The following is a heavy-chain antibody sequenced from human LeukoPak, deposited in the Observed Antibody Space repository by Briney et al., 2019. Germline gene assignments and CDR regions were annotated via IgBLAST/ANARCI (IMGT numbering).Heavy chain of an antibody. V-gene: IGHV3-33*06. Sequence: GGSLRLSCAASGFTFSSYGMHWVRPAPGKGLEWVPVIWYDGSNKYYADSVKGRFTISRDNSKNTLYLQMNSLRAEDTAVYYCAKGLSYYDFWSGSPQFDYWGQGTLVTVSS. CDR1: GFTFSSYG. D-gene: IGHD3-3*01. J-gene: IGHJ4*02. CDR3: AKGLSYYDFWSGSPQFDY. CDR2: IWYDGSNK.